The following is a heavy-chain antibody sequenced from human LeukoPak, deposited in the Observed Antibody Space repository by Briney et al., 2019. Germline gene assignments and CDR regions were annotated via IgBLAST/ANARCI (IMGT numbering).Heavy chain of an antibody. V-gene: IGHV3-30*04. Sequence: PGRSLRLSCAASGFTFSSYAMHWVRQAPGKGLEWVAVISYDGSNKYYADSVKGRFTISRDNAKNSLYLQMNSLRAEDTAVYYCARDQGKAAAGLGYWGQGTLVTVSS. D-gene: IGHD6-13*01. J-gene: IGHJ4*02. CDR1: GFTFSSYA. CDR3: ARDQGKAAAGLGY. CDR2: ISYDGSNK.